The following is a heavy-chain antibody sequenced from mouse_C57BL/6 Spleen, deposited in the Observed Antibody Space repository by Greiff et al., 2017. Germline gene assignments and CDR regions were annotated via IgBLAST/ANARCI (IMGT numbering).Heavy chain of an antibody. CDR3: AGLGRAY. V-gene: IGHV5-17*01. D-gene: IGHD4-1*01. Sequence: VQLQQSGGGLVKPGGSLKLSCAASGFTFSDYGMHWVRQAPEKGLEWVAYISSGSSTIYYADTVKGRFTISRDNAKNTLFLQMTSLRSEDTAMYYCAGLGRAYWGQGTLVTVSA. CDR2: ISSGSSTI. J-gene: IGHJ3*01. CDR1: GFTFSDYG.